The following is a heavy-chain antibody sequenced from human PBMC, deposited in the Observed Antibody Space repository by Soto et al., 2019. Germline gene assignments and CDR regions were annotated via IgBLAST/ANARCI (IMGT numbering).Heavy chain of an antibody. V-gene: IGHV1-2*02. CDR2: ISGESGGT. J-gene: IGHJ4*02. CDR3: GRGRNGQLGVFY. Sequence: QVQLVQSGAEVKKPGASVKVSCKASGYTFTGHYIHWVRQAPEQGPEWMGEISGESGGTTYAQKFQGRVTLTRDTSITTVYMELSNLSPNDTAVYYFGRGRNGQLGVFYWGQGTLVTVSS. D-gene: IGHD1-1*01. CDR1: GYTFTGHY.